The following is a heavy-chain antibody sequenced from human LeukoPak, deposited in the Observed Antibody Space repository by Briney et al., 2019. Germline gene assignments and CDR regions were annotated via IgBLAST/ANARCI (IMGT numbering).Heavy chain of an antibody. J-gene: IGHJ4*02. CDR2: IYSGGST. V-gene: IGHV4-39*01. D-gene: IGHD2-2*01. CDR1: GASFSSTTYY. Sequence: PSETLSLTCNVSGASFSSTTYYWAWIRQPPGKGLEWIGSIYSGGSTFYNPSLMGRVTISVDTSKNQFSLKLNSVTAADTAVYYCATCSSTSCYHFDYWGQGTLVTVSS. CDR3: ATCSSTSCYHFDY.